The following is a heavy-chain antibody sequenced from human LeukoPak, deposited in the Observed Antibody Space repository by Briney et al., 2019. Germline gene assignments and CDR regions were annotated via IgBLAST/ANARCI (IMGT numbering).Heavy chain of an antibody. CDR1: GYTFTGYY. CDR2: FDPEDGET. CDR3: ATDPGEIVPAAKGPRGDYCYGMDV. Sequence: ASVKVSCKASGYTFTGYYMHWVRQAPGKGLEWMGGFDPEDGETIYAQKFQGRVTMTEDTSTDTAYMELNSLRSGDTAVYYCATDPGEIVPAAKGPRGDYCYGMDVWGQGTTVTVSS. V-gene: IGHV1-24*01. J-gene: IGHJ6*02. D-gene: IGHD2-2*01.